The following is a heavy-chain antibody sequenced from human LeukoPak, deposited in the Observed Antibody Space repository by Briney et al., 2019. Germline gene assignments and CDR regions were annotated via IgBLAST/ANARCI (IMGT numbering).Heavy chain of an antibody. CDR3: ARRGGSYSHSDF. J-gene: IGHJ4*02. V-gene: IGHV1-18*04. CDR1: GYTFTGNY. D-gene: IGHD1-26*01. CDR2: VSAFNGNT. Sequence: ASVKVSCKASGYTFTGNYMHWVRQAPGQGLEWMGWVSAFNGNTDYAPKLQGRVTMTTVTSTTTAYMELRSLTSDDTAVYYCARRGGSYSHSDFWGQGTLVTVSS.